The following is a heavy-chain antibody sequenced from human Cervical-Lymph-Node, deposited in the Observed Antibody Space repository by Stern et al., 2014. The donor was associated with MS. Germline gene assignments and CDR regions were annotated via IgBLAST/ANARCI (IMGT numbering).Heavy chain of an antibody. Sequence: GQLVQSGAEAKKAGDSLKISCKGSGYSFTTWWTGWVRQMPGKGLEWMGIIYPGDSDTRYSPSFQGQVTISADKSISTAYLEWSSLKASDTAIYYCARQRGTSEIDYWGQGTLVTVSS. V-gene: IGHV5-51*01. CDR2: IYPGDSDT. CDR1: GYSFTTWW. J-gene: IGHJ4*02. D-gene: IGHD3-16*01. CDR3: ARQRGTSEIDY.